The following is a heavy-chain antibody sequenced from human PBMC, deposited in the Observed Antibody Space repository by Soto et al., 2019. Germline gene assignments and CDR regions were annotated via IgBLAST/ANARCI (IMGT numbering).Heavy chain of an antibody. J-gene: IGHJ4*02. CDR3: ARDRGVLWFGELSYFDY. CDR2: IKQDGSEK. Sequence: GGSLRLSCASSGFTFSSYWMSWARQAPGKGLEWVANIKQDGSEKYYVDSVKGRFTISRDNAKNSLYLQMNSLRAEDTAVYYCARDRGVLWFGELSYFDYWGQGTLVPVSS. CDR1: GFTFSSYW. V-gene: IGHV3-7*01. D-gene: IGHD3-10*01.